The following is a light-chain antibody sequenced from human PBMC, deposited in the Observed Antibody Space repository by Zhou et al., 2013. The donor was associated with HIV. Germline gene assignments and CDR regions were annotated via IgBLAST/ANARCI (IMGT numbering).Light chain of an antibody. CDR1: QSLLHRNGYNF. CDR2: LGS. CDR3: MQALQTPLT. V-gene: IGKV2-28*01. J-gene: IGKJ4*01. Sequence: DVVLTQSPLTLPVTPGEPASISCRSSQSLLHRNGYNFLDWYLQKPGQSPQLLIYLGSNRASGVPDRFSGSGSGSDFTLKISKVEADDVGIYYCMQALQTPLTFGGGTKVE.